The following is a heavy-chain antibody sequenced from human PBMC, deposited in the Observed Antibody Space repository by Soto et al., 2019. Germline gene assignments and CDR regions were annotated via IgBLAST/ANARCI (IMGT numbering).Heavy chain of an antibody. D-gene: IGHD2-15*01. CDR1: GYTFGKYG. CDR3: AKDCSGASCGFDI. CDR2: NSGYHGNT. J-gene: IGHJ4*02. Sequence: QVQLLQSGTEVKKPGASVKVSCKASGYTFGKYGISWVRQAPGQVLAWVGWNSGYHGNTVHAQKFRGRVNMTTDTSTSTAYMELGSLKSDDTAIYYCAKDCSGASCGFDIWGQGTLVTVSS. V-gene: IGHV1-18*01.